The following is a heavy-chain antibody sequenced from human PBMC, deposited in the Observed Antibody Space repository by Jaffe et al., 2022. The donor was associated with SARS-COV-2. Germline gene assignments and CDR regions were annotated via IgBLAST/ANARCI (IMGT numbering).Heavy chain of an antibody. J-gene: IGHJ6*02. CDR1: GGSISSGSYY. Sequence: QVQLQESGPGLVKPSQTLSLTCTVSGGSISSGSYYWSWIRQPAGKGLEWIGRIYTSGSTNYNPSLKSRVTISVDTSKNQFSLKLSSVTAADTAVYYCARDDGKVVPPGGYYYGMDVWGQGTTVTVSS. D-gene: IGHD2-2*01. CDR3: ARDDGKVVPPGGYYYGMDV. V-gene: IGHV4-61*02. CDR2: IYTSGST.